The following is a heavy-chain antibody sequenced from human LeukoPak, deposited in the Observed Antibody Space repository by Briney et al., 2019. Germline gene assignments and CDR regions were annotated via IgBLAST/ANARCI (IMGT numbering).Heavy chain of an antibody. Sequence: ASVKVSCKASGYTFTSYGISWVRQAPGQGLEWMGWISAYNGNTNYAQKFQGRVTITADESTSTAYMELSSLRSEDTAVYYCARPRGTYYYDSSGYYVWGQGTLVTVSS. CDR3: ARPRGTYYYDSSGYYV. CDR2: ISAYNGNT. V-gene: IGHV1-18*01. J-gene: IGHJ4*02. CDR1: GYTFTSYG. D-gene: IGHD3-22*01.